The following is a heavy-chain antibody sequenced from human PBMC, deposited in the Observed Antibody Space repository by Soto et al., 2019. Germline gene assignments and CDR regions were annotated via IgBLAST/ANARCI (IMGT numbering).Heavy chain of an antibody. CDR3: ARGVTTVTTLAP. V-gene: IGHV4-34*01. CDR2: INHSGST. D-gene: IGHD4-4*01. J-gene: IGHJ5*02. CDR1: GGSFSGYY. Sequence: SETLSLTCAVYGGSFSGYYWSWIRQPPGKGLEWIGEINHSGSTNYNPSLKSRVTISVDTSKNQFSLKLSSVTAADTAVYYCARGVTTVTTLAPWGQGTLVTVSS.